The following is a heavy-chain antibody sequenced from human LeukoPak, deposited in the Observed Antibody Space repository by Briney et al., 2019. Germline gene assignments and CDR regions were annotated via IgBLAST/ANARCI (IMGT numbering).Heavy chain of an antibody. J-gene: IGHJ5*02. CDR3: ARDLGGLARYWFDP. CDR1: GYTFTGYY. D-gene: IGHD1-26*01. Sequence: ASVKVSCKASGYTFTGYYMHWVRQAPGQGLEWMGWINPNSGGTNYAQKFQGRVTMTRDTSISTAYMELSRLRSDDTAVYYCARDLGGLARYWFDPWGQGTLVTVSS. CDR2: INPNSGGT. V-gene: IGHV1-2*02.